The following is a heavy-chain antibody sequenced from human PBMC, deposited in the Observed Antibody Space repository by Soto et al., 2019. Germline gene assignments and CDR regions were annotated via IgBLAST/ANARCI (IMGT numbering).Heavy chain of an antibody. CDR1: GCTFSSYA. D-gene: IGHD4-17*01. CDR2: IIPIFGTA. CDR3: ARDAATVTRDYYYYYGMDA. J-gene: IGHJ6*02. V-gene: IGHV1-69*13. Sequence: SVKVSCKASGCTFSSYAISCVRQAPGQVLEWMGGIIPIFGTANYAQKFQGRVTITADESTSTAYMELSSLRSEDTAVYYCARDAATVTRDYYYYYGMDAWGQGTTVTVSS.